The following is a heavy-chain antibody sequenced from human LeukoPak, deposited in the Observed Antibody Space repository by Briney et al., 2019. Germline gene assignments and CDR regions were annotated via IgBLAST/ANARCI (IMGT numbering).Heavy chain of an antibody. CDR3: ARGRSRGPTGAFDI. J-gene: IGHJ3*02. V-gene: IGHV4-39*07. CDR1: GGSISSSSYY. Sequence: SETLSLTCTVSGGSISSSSYYWGWIRQPPGKGLEWIGSIYYSGSTYYNPSLKSRVTISVDTSKNQFSLKLSSVTAADTAVYYCARGRSRGPTGAFDIWGQGTMVTVSS. CDR2: IYYSGST. D-gene: IGHD2-15*01.